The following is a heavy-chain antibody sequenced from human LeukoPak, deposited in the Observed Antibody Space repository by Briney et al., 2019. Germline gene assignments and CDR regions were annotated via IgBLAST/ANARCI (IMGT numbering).Heavy chain of an antibody. CDR3: ARVLYDYYFDY. CDR1: GGSISSYS. J-gene: IGHJ4*02. V-gene: IGHV4-4*09. Sequence: PSETLSLTCTVSGGSISSYSWSWIRQPPGKGLEWIGNIYTGGSTNYNPSLKSRVTISVDTSKNQFSLELSSVTAADTALYYCARVLYDYYFDYWGQGTLVTVSS. D-gene: IGHD2/OR15-2a*01. CDR2: IYTGGST.